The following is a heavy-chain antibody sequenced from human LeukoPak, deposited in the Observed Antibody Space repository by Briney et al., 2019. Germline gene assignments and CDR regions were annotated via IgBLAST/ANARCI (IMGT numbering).Heavy chain of an antibody. CDR3: ARDPSHMTTFHYYYGMDV. V-gene: IGHV3-66*01. CDR1: GFTVRSNY. J-gene: IGHJ6*04. CDR2: IHSGGST. Sequence: GGSLRLSCAASGFTVRSNYMSWVRQAPGKGLEWGTVIHSGGSTYYADDVQGRFTISRDNSKNTLYLQMNSLRAEDTAVYYCARDPSHMTTFHYYYGMDVWGKGTTVTVSS. D-gene: IGHD3-16*01.